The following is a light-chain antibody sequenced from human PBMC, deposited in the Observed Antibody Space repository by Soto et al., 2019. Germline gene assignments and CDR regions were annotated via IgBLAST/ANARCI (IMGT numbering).Light chain of an antibody. CDR3: QRYGTSLPLT. CDR1: QSVSSNY. CDR2: GAS. J-gene: IGKJ4*01. V-gene: IGKV3-20*01. Sequence: EIVLTQSPGTLSLSPGDRATLSCRASQSVSSNYLAWYQQKPGQAPRLLIYGASSRATGIQERFSGSGSGTDFSLTISRLEPEVFAVYYCQRYGTSLPLTFGGGTKVEIK.